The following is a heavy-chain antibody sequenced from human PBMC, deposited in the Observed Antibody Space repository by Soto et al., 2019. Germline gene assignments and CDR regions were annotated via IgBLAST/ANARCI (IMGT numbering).Heavy chain of an antibody. CDR1: GGSISSYY. V-gene: IGHV4-4*07. J-gene: IGHJ4*02. CDR2: IYTSGST. CDR3: ARHSGSGYYDFWSGYYDFDY. D-gene: IGHD3-3*01. Sequence: PSETLSLTCTVSGGSISSYYWSWIRQPAGKGLEWIGRIYTSGSTYYNPSLKSRVTISVDTSKNQFSLKLSSVTAADTAVYYCARHSGSGYYDFWSGYYDFDYWGQGTLVTVSS.